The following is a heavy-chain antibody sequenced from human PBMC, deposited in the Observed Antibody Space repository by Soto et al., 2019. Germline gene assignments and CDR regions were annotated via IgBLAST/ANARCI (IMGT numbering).Heavy chain of an antibody. Sequence: ASVKVSCKASGYTFTSYAISWVRQAPGQGLEWMGGIIPIFGTANYAQKFQGRVTITADESTSTAYMELSSLRSEDTAVYYCARDQGITTFGVYSMYYYGMDVWGQGTTVTVSS. V-gene: IGHV1-69*13. CDR1: GYTFTSYA. D-gene: IGHD3-3*01. CDR2: IIPIFGTA. J-gene: IGHJ6*02. CDR3: ARDQGITTFGVYSMYYYGMDV.